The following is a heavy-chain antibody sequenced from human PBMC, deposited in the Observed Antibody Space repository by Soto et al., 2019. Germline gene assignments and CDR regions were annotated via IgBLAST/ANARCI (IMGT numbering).Heavy chain of an antibody. Sequence: QVQLVESGGGVVQPGRSLRLSCAASGFTFSSYGMHWVRQAPGKGLEWLAVIWYDGSIKYYADSVKGRFTFSRDNSKNTLYLQRNSLRAEDTAVSYCAREEQQGFGYYYYCMDVWGQGTTVTVSS. V-gene: IGHV3-33*01. D-gene: IGHD6-13*01. J-gene: IGHJ6*02. CDR2: IWYDGSIK. CDR1: GFTFSSYG. CDR3: AREEQQGFGYYYYCMDV.